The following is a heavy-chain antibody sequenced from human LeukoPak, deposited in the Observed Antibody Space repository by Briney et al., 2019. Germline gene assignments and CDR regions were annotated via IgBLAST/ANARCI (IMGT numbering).Heavy chain of an antibody. CDR2: IIPIFGTA. CDR3: ARGLGVGATPLSYYYYYYMDV. J-gene: IGHJ6*03. V-gene: IGHV1-69*05. D-gene: IGHD1-26*01. CDR1: GGTFSSYA. Sequence: SVKVSCKASGGTFSSYAISWVRQAPGQGLEWMGGIIPIFGTASYAQKFQGRVTITTDESTSTAYMELSSLRSEDTAVYYCARGLGVGATPLSYYYYYYMDVWGKGTTVTVSS.